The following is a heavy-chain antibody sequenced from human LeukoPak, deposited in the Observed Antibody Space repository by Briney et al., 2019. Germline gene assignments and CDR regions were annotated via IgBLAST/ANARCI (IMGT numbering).Heavy chain of an antibody. V-gene: IGHV4-31*03. CDR2: IYYSGST. Sequence: SQTLSLTCTVSGGSIGSCGYYWSWIRQHPGKGLEWIGYIYYSGSTYYNPSLKSRVTISVDTSKNQFSLKLSSVTAADTAVYYCARLSGRIAAAATNYYYYGMDVWAKGPRSPSP. J-gene: IGHJ6*02. D-gene: IGHD6-13*01. CDR1: GGSIGSCGYY. CDR3: ARLSGRIAAAATNYYYYGMDV.